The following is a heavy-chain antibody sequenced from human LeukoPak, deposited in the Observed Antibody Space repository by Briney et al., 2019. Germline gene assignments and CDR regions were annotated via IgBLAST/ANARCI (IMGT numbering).Heavy chain of an antibody. Sequence: GGSLRLSCAASGFTFSRFWMSWVRQAPGKGLEWVANIKQDGSEKYYVDSVKGRFTISRDNAKNSLYLQMNGLRAEDTAVFYCARDGTYTDYDPDFDIWGQGTLVTVSS. CDR3: ARDGTYTDYDPDFDI. CDR2: IKQDGSEK. CDR1: GFTFSRFW. V-gene: IGHV3-7*04. D-gene: IGHD5-12*01. J-gene: IGHJ4*02.